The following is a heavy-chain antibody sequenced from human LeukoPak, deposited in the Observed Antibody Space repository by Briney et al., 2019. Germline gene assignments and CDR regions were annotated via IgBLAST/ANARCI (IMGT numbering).Heavy chain of an antibody. V-gene: IGHV4-59*01. CDR2: IYYSGST. J-gene: IGHJ4*02. CDR1: GGSISSYY. CDR3: ARGPVADY. Sequence: SETLSLTCTVSGGSISSYYWSWMRQPPGKGLEWIGYIYYSGSTNYNPSLKSRVTISVDTSKNQFSLKLSSVTAADTAVYYCARGPVADYWGQGTLVTVSS.